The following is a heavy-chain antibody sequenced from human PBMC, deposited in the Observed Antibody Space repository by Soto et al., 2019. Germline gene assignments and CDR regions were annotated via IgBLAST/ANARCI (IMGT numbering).Heavy chain of an antibody. J-gene: IGHJ3*02. CDR1: GFIFSTYA. CDR3: AHPRGYGVFDAVDI. CDR2: ITNDGGST. V-gene: IGHV3-23*01. D-gene: IGHD4-17*01. Sequence: GGSLRLSCAASGFIFSTYAMNWVRQAPGKGLEYVSAITNDGGSTYYAESVRGRFTISRGNSINTLYLQMSSLRSEDTAIYYCAHPRGYGVFDAVDIWGQGTMVTVSS.